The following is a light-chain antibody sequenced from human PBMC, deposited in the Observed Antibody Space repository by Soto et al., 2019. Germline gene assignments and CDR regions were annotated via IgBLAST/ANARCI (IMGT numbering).Light chain of an antibody. CDR2: DAS. V-gene: IGKV3-20*01. J-gene: IGKJ4*01. CDR1: QSVRSNY. CDR3: QQYGSTPLT. Sequence: EIVLKQSPDTLSLSPGERATLSCRASQSVRSNYLAWYQQKPGQAPRFLIYDASSRATGIPDRFSGSGSGTAFTLTISRLEPEVFAVYYCQQYGSTPLTFGGGTKVDIK.